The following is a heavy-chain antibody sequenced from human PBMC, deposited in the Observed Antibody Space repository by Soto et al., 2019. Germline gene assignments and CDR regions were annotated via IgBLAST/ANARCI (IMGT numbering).Heavy chain of an antibody. Sequence: AGTLSISCTASGFTFSVYTMNWVRHAPGKGLEWISYISSSSNTTYYADSVKGQFSISRDNAENSLYLQMNSLRDEDTAVYFCVRGVITPAGPNWFDPWGQGTLVTVSS. J-gene: IGHJ5*02. CDR3: VRGVITPAGPNWFDP. D-gene: IGHD6-13*01. CDR1: GFTFSVYT. CDR2: ISSSSNTT. V-gene: IGHV3-48*02.